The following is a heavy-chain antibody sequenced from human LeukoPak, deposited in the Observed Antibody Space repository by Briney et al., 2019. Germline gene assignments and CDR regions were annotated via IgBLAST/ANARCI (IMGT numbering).Heavy chain of an antibody. CDR2: IYYSGST. J-gene: IGHJ5*02. CDR3: AKEVVYDRRFDP. D-gene: IGHD5/OR15-5a*01. Sequence: SETLSLTCTVSGGSISSSSYYWGWIRQPPGKGLEWIGSIYYSGSTYYNPSLKSRVTISVDTSKNQFSLKLSSGTAADTAVYYCAKEVVYDRRFDPWGQGTLVTVSS. V-gene: IGHV4-39*07. CDR1: GGSISSSSYY.